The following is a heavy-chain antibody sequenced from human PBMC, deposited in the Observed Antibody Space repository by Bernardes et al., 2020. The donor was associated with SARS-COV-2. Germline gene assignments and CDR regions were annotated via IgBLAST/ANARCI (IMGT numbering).Heavy chain of an antibody. Sequence: ASVKVSCKASGYTFTSYAMNWVRQAPGQGLEWMGWINTNTGNPTYAQGFTGRFVFSLDTSVSTAYLQISSLKAEDTAVYYCASPTQLSDIVVVPAAMPGDYYYYGMDVWGQGTTVTVSS. D-gene: IGHD2-2*01. V-gene: IGHV7-4-1*02. J-gene: IGHJ6*02. CDR2: INTNTGNP. CDR3: ASPTQLSDIVVVPAAMPGDYYYYGMDV. CDR1: GYTFTSYA.